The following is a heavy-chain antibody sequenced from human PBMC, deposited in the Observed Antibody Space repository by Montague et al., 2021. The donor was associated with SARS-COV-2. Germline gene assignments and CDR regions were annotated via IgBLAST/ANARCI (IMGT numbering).Heavy chain of an antibody. CDR2: ISTSAYTT. Sequence: SLRLSCAASGFTFSNYDMNWVRQVPGKGPEWISCISTSAYTTSYAGSVKGRFTISRDNGKNSLYLQMNSLRVEDTAVYYCTRDYRSIVGDGLDIWGQGTKVTVSS. J-gene: IGHJ3*02. D-gene: IGHD3-16*02. CDR1: GFTFSNYD. CDR3: TRDYRSIVGDGLDI. V-gene: IGHV3-48*03.